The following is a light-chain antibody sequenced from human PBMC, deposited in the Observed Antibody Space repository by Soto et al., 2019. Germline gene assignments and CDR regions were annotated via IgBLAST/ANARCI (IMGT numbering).Light chain of an antibody. CDR1: SSDVGGYNY. CDR3: SSYTSSDVV. Sequence: QAVVTQPASVSGSPGQSITISCTGTSSDVGGYNYVSWYQQHPGKAPKLMIYEVSNRPSGVSNRFSGSKSGNTASLTISGLQAEDEADYYCSSYTSSDVVFGGGTKVTVL. CDR2: EVS. J-gene: IGLJ2*01. V-gene: IGLV2-14*01.